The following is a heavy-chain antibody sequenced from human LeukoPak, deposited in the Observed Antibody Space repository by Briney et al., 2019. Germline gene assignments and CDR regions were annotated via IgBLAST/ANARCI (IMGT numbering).Heavy chain of an antibody. CDR2: ISGSGGST. CDR3: AAAPPHKEEGY. V-gene: IGHV3-23*01. J-gene: IGHJ4*02. Sequence: GGSLRLSCAASGFTFSSYAMSWVRQAPGGGLGWVSAISGSGGSTYYADSVKGRFTISRDTSKNTLYLQMNSLRAEDTAVYYCAAAPPHKEEGYWGQGTLVTVSS. CDR1: GFTFSSYA.